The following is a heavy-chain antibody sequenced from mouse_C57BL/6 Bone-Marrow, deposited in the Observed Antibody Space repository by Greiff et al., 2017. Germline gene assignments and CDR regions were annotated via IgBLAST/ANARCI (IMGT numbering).Heavy chain of an antibody. CDR2: ISSGGDYI. D-gene: IGHD3-1*01. Sequence: EVMFVESGEGLVKPGGSLKLSCAASGFTFSSYAMSWVRQTPEKRLEWVAYISSGGDYIYYADTVKGRFTISRDNARNTLYLQMSSLKSEDTAMYYCTRAQKNDRSYRYFDVWGTGTTVTVSS. CDR1: GFTFSSYA. J-gene: IGHJ1*03. V-gene: IGHV5-9-1*02. CDR3: TRAQKNDRSYRYFDV.